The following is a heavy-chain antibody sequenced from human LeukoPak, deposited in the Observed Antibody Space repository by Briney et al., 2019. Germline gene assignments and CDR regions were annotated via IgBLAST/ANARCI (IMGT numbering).Heavy chain of an antibody. D-gene: IGHD3-22*01. J-gene: IGHJ1*01. CDR1: GFTFTTYA. V-gene: IGHV3-23*01. Sequence: GGSLRLSCAASGFTFTTYAMSWVRQAPGKGLEWVSGISGLGDNTYYVDSVKGRFTISRDNAKDTQYLQINSLRVEDTAVYYCAKPGSVYYDSSGYLQGARVLNTHFQHWGQGTLVTVSS. CDR3: AKPGSVYYDSSGYLQGARVLNTHFQH. CDR2: ISGLGDNT.